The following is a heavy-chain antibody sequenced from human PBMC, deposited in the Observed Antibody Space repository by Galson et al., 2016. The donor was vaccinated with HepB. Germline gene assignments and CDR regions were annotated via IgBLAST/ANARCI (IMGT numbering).Heavy chain of an antibody. V-gene: IGHV3-49*03. CDR3: TDGGGIAAAARGLNH. J-gene: IGHJ5*02. CDR2: ISSNAYGGTT. CDR1: GFTFSDHA. D-gene: IGHD6-13*01. Sequence: SLRLSCAASGFTFSDHAMSWFRQAPGKGLEWVGFISSNAYGGTTEFAASVKDRFTISRDDSKSIAYLQMNSLKIEATAVYYCTDGGGIAAAARGLNHWGQGTLVTVSS.